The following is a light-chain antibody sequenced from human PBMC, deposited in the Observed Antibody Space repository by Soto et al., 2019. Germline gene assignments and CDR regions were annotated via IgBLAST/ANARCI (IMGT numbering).Light chain of an antibody. Sequence: DIQMTQSPSTLSASVGDRVTITCRASQSISSWLAWYQQKPGKAPKLLIYKASSLASGVPSRFSGSGSGTEFTRTISSLQPDDFATYYCQQYNSYPWTFGQGTNVEIK. CDR1: QSISSW. CDR3: QQYNSYPWT. J-gene: IGKJ1*01. V-gene: IGKV1-5*03. CDR2: KAS.